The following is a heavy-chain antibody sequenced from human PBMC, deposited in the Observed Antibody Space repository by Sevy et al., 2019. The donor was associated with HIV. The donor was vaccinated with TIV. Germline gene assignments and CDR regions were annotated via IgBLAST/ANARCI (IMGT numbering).Heavy chain of an antibody. V-gene: IGHV3-48*02. J-gene: IGHJ4*02. CDR2: ISSSSSTI. CDR1: VFTFSSYS. D-gene: IGHD5-18*01. CDR3: ARVRDWDTAMVTTNYFDY. Sequence: GGSLRLSCAASVFTFSSYSMNWVRQAPGKGLEWVSYISSSSSTIYYADSVKGRFTISRDNAKNSLYLQMNSLRDEDTAVYYCARVRDWDTAMVTTNYFDYWGQGTLVTVSS.